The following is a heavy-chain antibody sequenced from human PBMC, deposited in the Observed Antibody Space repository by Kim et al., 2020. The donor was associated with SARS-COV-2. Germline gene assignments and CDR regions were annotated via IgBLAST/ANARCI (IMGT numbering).Heavy chain of an antibody. J-gene: IGHJ6*02. CDR1: GGSFSGYY. CDR3: ARASSSSPPRLYYYYYYGMDV. V-gene: IGHV4-34*01. CDR2: INHSGST. D-gene: IGHD6-13*01. Sequence: SETLSLTCAVYGGSFSGYYWSWIRQPPGKGLEWIGEINHSGSTNYNPSLKSRVTISVDTSKNQFSLKLSSVTAADTAVYYCARASSSSPPRLYYYYYYGMDVWGQGTTVTVSS.